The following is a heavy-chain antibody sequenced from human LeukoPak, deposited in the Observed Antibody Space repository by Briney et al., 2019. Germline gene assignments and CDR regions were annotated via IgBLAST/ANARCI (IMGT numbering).Heavy chain of an antibody. V-gene: IGHV3-23*01. CDR3: AKVSGGGLYYDGMDV. J-gene: IGHJ6*02. CDR1: GFTFNSYA. Sequence: GGSLRLSCAASGFTFNSYAMNWVRQAPGKGLEWVSVISGSGGTTYYADSVKVRFTISRDSSKNTLYLQMNSLRAEDTAVYYCAKVSGGGLYYDGMDVWGQGTTVTVSS. CDR2: ISGSGGTT. D-gene: IGHD1-14*01.